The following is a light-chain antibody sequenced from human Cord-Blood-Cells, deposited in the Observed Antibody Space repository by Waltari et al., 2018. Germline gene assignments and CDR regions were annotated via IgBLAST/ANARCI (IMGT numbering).Light chain of an antibody. J-gene: IGLJ2*01. CDR3: QSYDSSNVV. Sequence: NFMLTQPHSVSESPGKTVTISCTRSSGSIASNYVQWYQQRPGSSPTTVIYEDNQRPSGDPDRFSGSIDSSSNAAARSISGLKTEDEADYYCQSYDSSNVVFGGGTKLTVL. CDR1: SGSIASNY. CDR2: EDN. V-gene: IGLV6-57*01.